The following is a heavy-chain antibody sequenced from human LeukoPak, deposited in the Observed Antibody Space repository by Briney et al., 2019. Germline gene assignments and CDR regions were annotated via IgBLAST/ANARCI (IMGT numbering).Heavy chain of an antibody. D-gene: IGHD1-26*01. CDR3: TSPSPGGYCDPDYYYYGMDV. J-gene: IGHJ6*02. CDR1: GFTFSGSA. CDR2: IRSKANSYAT. V-gene: IGHV3-73*01. Sequence: GGSLKLSCAASGFTFSGSAMHWVRQASGKGLEWVGRIRSKANSYATAYAASVKGRFTISRDDSKNTAYLQMNSLKTEDTAVYYCTSPSPGGYCDPDYYYYGMDVWGQGTTVTVSS.